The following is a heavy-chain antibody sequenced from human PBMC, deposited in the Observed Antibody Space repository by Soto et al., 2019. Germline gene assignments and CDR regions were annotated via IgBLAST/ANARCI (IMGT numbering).Heavy chain of an antibody. CDR1: GYSFTTYW. J-gene: IGHJ4*02. CDR3: ARLPYSSGWYIDY. D-gene: IGHD6-19*01. V-gene: IGHV5-51*01. Sequence: GESLKISCKGSGYSFTTYWIGWVRQMPGKGLGWMGIIYPDDSDTRYSPSFQGQVTISADKSISTAYLQWSSLKASDTAMYYCARLPYSSGWYIDYWGQGTLVTVSS. CDR2: IYPDDSDT.